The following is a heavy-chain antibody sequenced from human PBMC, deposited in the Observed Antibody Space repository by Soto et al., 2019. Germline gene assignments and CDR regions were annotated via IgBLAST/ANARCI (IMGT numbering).Heavy chain of an antibody. CDR1: GASVSSGGYY. CDR3: ARSRRGAVATFDL. J-gene: IGHJ4*02. CDR2: IYNSGLI. V-gene: IGHV4-31*03. D-gene: IGHD2-15*01. Sequence: PSETLSLTCTVSGASVSSGGYYWSWIRQHPEKGLEWIGYIYNSGLISYNPSLKSRIVVSRDTSRNQLSLKVTSVTAADAAVYFCARSRRGAVATFDLWGQGTPVTVSS.